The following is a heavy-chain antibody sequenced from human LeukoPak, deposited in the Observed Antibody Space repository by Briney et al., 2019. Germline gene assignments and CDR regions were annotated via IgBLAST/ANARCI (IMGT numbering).Heavy chain of an antibody. Sequence: SETLSLTCTVSGGSISSYYWSWIRQPPGKGLEWIGYMYYRGDTNYDPSLKSRVTISIDTPNNQFSLKLSSVTAADTAVYYCATGVHGIAAAGDYYFDYWGQGTLVTVSS. CDR2: MYYRGDT. CDR3: ATGVHGIAAAGDYYFDY. D-gene: IGHD6-13*01. V-gene: IGHV4-59*01. CDR1: GGSISSYY. J-gene: IGHJ4*02.